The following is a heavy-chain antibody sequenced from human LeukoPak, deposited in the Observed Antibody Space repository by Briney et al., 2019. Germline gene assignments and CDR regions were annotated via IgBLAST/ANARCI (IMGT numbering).Heavy chain of an antibody. J-gene: IGHJ4*02. Sequence: GESLKISCKGSGYSFTSHWIGWVRQMPGKDLEWMGIIYPGDSDTRYSPSFQGQVTISADKSISTAYLQWTSLKASDTGIYYCARRGSSGYYYILDYWGQGTLVTVSS. CDR2: IYPGDSDT. V-gene: IGHV5-51*01. D-gene: IGHD3-22*01. CDR1: GYSFTSHW. CDR3: ARRGSSGYYYILDY.